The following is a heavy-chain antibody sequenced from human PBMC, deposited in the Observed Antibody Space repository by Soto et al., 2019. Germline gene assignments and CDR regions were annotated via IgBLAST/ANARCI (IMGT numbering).Heavy chain of an antibody. V-gene: IGHV4-59*01. CDR3: ARAAITFGGVSLDY. Sequence: PSETLSLTCTVSGGSISSYYWSWIRQPPGKGLEWIGYIYYSGSTNYNPSLKSRVTISVDTSKNQFSLKLSSVTAADTAVYYCARAAITFGGVSLDYWGQGTLVTVS. CDR1: GGSISSYY. J-gene: IGHJ4*02. D-gene: IGHD3-16*01. CDR2: IYYSGST.